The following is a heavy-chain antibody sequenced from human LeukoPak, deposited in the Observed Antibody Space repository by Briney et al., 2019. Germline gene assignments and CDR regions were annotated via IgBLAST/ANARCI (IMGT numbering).Heavy chain of an antibody. V-gene: IGHV3-53*01. CDR2: VYSGGST. J-gene: IGHJ4*02. CDR1: GFSVSSNY. D-gene: IGHD1-26*01. CDR3: ASHWELRY. Sequence: GGSLRLSCAASGFSVSSNYMNWVRQAPGKGLEWASVVYSGGSTYYADSVKGRFTISRDNSKNTLYLQMNNLRAEDTAVYYCASHWELRYWGQGTLVTVSS.